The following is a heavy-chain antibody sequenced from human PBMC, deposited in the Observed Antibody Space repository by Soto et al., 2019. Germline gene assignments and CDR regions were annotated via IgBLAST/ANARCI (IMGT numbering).Heavy chain of an antibody. Sequence: PGGSLRLSCAASGFTFSSYWMIWVRQAPGKGLEWVANIKQDGSEKYYVDSVKGRFTISRDNAKNSLYLQMNSLRAEDTAVYYCAREGYSSSWYFGYYYYYYYMDVWGKGTTVTVSS. V-gene: IGHV3-7*01. CDR3: AREGYSSSWYFGYYYYYYYMDV. CDR1: GFTFSSYW. J-gene: IGHJ6*03. D-gene: IGHD6-13*01. CDR2: IKQDGSEK.